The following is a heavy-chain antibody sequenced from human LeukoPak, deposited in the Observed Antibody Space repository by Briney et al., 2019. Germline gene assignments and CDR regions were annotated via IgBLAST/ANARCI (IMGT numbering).Heavy chain of an antibody. CDR3: ATYCSSTSCYLHYFDY. CDR1: GGTFSSYA. J-gene: IGHJ4*02. V-gene: IGHV1-69*01. Sequence: SVKVSCKASGGTFSSYAISWVRQAPGQGLEWVGGIIPIFGTANYAQKFQGRVTITADESTSTAYMELSSLRSEDTAVYYCATYCSSTSCYLHYFDYWGQGTLVTVSS. CDR2: IIPIFGTA. D-gene: IGHD2-2*01.